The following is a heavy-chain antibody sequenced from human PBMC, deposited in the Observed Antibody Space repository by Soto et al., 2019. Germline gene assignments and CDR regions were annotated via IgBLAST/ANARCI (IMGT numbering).Heavy chain of an antibody. D-gene: IGHD5-18*01. CDR1: GFTFDDYA. J-gene: IGHJ6*02. V-gene: IGHV3-23*01. Sequence: PGGSLRLSCAASGFTFDDYAMHWVRQAPGKGLEWVSAISGSGGSTYYADSVKGRFTISRDNSKNTLYLQMNSLRAEDTAVYYCANGDTAMVTGQVSYYYYGMDVWGQGTTVTVSS. CDR3: ANGDTAMVTGQVSYYYYGMDV. CDR2: ISGSGGST.